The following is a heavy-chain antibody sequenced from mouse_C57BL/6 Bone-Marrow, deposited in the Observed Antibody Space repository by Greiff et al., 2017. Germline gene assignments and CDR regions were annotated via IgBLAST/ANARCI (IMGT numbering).Heavy chain of an antibody. V-gene: IGHV14-4*01. CDR1: GFNIKDDY. CDR2: IDPENGDT. D-gene: IGHD1-1*01. J-gene: IGHJ1*03. CDR3: TTLDYGSPFDV. Sequence: VQLQQSGAELVRPGASAKLSCTASGFNIKDDYMHWVKQRPEQGLEWIGWIDPENGDTEYASKFQGKATITADTSSNTAYLQLSSLTSEDTAVYYCTTLDYGSPFDVWGTGTTVTVSS.